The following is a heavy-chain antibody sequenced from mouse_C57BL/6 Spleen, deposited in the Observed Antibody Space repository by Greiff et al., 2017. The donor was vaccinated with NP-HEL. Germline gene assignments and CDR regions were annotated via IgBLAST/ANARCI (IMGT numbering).Heavy chain of an antibody. CDR2: IDPSDSYT. D-gene: IGHD1-1*02. Sequence: QVQLQQPGAELVRPGTSVKLSCKASGYTFTSYWMHWVKQRPGQGLEWIGVIDPSDSYTNYNQKFKGKATLTVDTSSSTAYMQLSSLTSEDSAVYYCARAGGNGYYFDYWGQGTTLTVSS. J-gene: IGHJ2*01. CDR3: ARAGGNGYYFDY. V-gene: IGHV1-59*01. CDR1: GYTFTSYW.